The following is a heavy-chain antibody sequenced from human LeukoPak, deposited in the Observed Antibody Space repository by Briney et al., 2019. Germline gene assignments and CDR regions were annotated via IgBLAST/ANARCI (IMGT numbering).Heavy chain of an antibody. D-gene: IGHD3-10*01. CDR2: INHSGST. CDR3: ARDRVRGAIPYYYYYMDV. Sequence: SETLSLTCAVYGGSFSGYYWSRIRQPPGKGLEWIGEINHSGSTNYNPSLKSRVTISVDTSKNQFSLKLSSVTAADTAVYYCARDRVRGAIPYYYYYMDVWGKGTTVTISS. V-gene: IGHV4-34*01. J-gene: IGHJ6*03. CDR1: GGSFSGYY.